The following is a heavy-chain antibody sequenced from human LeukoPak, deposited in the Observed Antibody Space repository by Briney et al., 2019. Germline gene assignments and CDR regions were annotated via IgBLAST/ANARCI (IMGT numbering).Heavy chain of an antibody. D-gene: IGHD3-3*01. Sequence: PSETLSLTCTVSGGSISSSSYYWVWIRQPPGKGLEWIGSIYYSGSTYYNPSLKSRVTISVDTSKNQFSLKLSSVTAADTAVYYCARHYDFWSGYYDYWGQGTLVTVSS. CDR1: GGSISSSSYY. V-gene: IGHV4-39*01. J-gene: IGHJ4*02. CDR3: ARHYDFWSGYYDY. CDR2: IYYSGST.